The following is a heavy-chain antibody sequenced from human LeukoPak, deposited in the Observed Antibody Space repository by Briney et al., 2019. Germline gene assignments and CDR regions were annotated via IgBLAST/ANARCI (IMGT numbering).Heavy chain of an antibody. CDR2: IGSDASIT. V-gene: IGHV3-30*04. D-gene: IGHD5-18*01. Sequence: GGPLRLSCIASGFPFSSYSMHWVRQAPGKGLEWVAVIGSDASITYYADFVKGRFTIPRDNSKDTLYLQMNSLRAEDTAVYYCAKIGYSYGLGFDYWGQGTLVTVSS. CDR3: AKIGYSYGLGFDY. J-gene: IGHJ4*02. CDR1: GFPFSSYS.